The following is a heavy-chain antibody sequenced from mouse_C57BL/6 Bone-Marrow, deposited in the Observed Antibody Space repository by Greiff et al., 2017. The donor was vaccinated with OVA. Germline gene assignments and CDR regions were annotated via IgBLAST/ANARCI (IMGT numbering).Heavy chain of an antibody. V-gene: IGHV1-54*01. CDR2: INPGSGGT. D-gene: IGHD1-1*01. J-gene: IGHJ2*01. Sequence: QVQLKQSGAELVRPGTSVKVSCKASGYAFTNYLIEWVKQRPGQGLEWIGVINPGSGGTNYNEKFKGKATLTADKSSSTASMQLSSLTSEDSAVYFCARDGSSLWYFDYWGQGTTLTVSS. CDR3: ARDGSSLWYFDY. CDR1: GYAFTNYL.